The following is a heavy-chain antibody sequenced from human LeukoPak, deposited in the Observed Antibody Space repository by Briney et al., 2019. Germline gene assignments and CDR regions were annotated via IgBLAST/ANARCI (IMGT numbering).Heavy chain of an antibody. Sequence: PGGSLRLSCAASGFTFSNAWMSWVRQAPGKGLEWVGRIKSKSDGGTTDYAAPVNGRFTISRDDSKNTLYLQMNSLKTEDTAVYYCTTENPSGYYYGMDVWGKGTTVTVSS. J-gene: IGHJ6*04. V-gene: IGHV3-15*01. CDR2: IKSKSDGGTT. CDR1: GFTFSNAW. CDR3: TTENPSGYYYGMDV. D-gene: IGHD3-3*01.